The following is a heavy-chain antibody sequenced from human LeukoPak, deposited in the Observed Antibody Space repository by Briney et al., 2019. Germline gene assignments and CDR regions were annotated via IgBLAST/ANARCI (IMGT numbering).Heavy chain of an antibody. D-gene: IGHD4-17*01. Sequence: SETLSLTCAVYGGSFSGYYWSWIRQPPGKGLEWIGEINHSGSTNYNPSLKSRVTISVDTSKNQFSLKLSSVTAADTAVYYCARSPQGTATTANWLDPWGQGTLVTVSS. V-gene: IGHV4-34*01. J-gene: IGHJ5*02. CDR2: INHSGST. CDR1: GGSFSGYY. CDR3: ARSPQGTATTANWLDP.